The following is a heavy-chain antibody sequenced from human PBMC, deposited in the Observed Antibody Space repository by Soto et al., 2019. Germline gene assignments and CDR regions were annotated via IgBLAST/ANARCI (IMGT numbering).Heavy chain of an antibody. V-gene: IGHV4-59*01. CDR2: IYYSGST. CDR1: GGSISSYY. J-gene: IGHJ4*02. D-gene: IGHD6-19*01. Sequence: SETLSLTCTVSGGSISSYYWSWIRQPPGKGLEWIGYIYYSGSTNYNPSLKSRVTISVDTSKNQFSLKLSSVTAADTAVYYCASPKVGYSSGWYDYWGQGTLVTVSS. CDR3: ASPKVGYSSGWYDY.